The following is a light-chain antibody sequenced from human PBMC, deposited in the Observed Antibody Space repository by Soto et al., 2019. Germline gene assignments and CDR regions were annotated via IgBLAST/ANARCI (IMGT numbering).Light chain of an antibody. CDR2: DVS. Sequence: QSALTQPASVSGSPGQSITISCTGTSSDVGGYNYVSWYQQHSGKAPKLMIYDVSSRPSGVSDRFSGSQSGNTASLTISGLQAEDEADYYCSSYTSSSTYVFGTGTKVTVL. CDR3: SSYTSSSTYV. V-gene: IGLV2-14*01. J-gene: IGLJ1*01. CDR1: SSDVGGYNY.